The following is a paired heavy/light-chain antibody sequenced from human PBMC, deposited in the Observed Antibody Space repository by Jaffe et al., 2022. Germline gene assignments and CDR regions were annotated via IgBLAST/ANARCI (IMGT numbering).Light chain of an antibody. Sequence: VIWMTQSPSLLSASTGDRVTISCRMSQGISSYLAWYQQKPGKAPELLIYAASTLQSGVPSRFSGSGSGTDFTLTISCLQSEDFATYYCQQYYSFPRTFGQGTKLEIK. J-gene: IGKJ2*02. CDR3: QQYYSFPRT. V-gene: IGKV1D-8*01. CDR1: QGISSY. CDR2: AAS.
Heavy chain of an antibody. CDR1: GFTFSSYA. D-gene: IGHD2-15*01. J-gene: IGHJ5*02. CDR3: AKDPLRYCSGGSCPSSWFDP. V-gene: IGHV3-23*01. CDR2: ISGSGGST. Sequence: EVQLLESGGGLVQPGGSLRLSCAASGFTFSSYAMSWVRQAPGKGLEWVSAISGSGGSTYYADSVKGRFTISRDNSKNTLYLQMNSLRAEDTAVYYCAKDPLRYCSGGSCPSSWFDPWGQGTLVTVSS.